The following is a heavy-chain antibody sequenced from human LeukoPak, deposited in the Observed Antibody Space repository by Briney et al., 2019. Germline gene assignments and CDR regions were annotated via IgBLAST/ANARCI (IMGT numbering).Heavy chain of an antibody. J-gene: IGHJ4*02. V-gene: IGHV3-23*01. CDR1: GFTFNNHA. D-gene: IGHD1-1*01. CDR3: AREGLQRHFNFDA. CDR2: IVGHGDQY. Sequence: GGPLRLSCAASGFTFNNHAMSWFRQAPGKGLEWLSSIVGHGDQYFYADSVKGRFFISRDNSRNTLSLQMNSLSAADTAVYYCAREGLQRHFNFDAWGQGTLVTVSS.